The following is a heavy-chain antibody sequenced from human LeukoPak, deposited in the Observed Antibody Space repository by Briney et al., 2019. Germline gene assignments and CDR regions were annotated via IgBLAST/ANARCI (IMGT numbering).Heavy chain of an antibody. V-gene: IGHV4-39*07. CDR1: SGSISSNSYY. CDR2: IYYSGST. D-gene: IGHD6-13*01. Sequence: SETLSLTCTVSSGSISSNSYYWGWIRQPPGKGLEWIGSIYYSGSTYYNPSLKSRVTISVDTSKNQFSLKLSSVTAADTAVYYCARVCRYSSSWYTLPYYFDYWGQGTLVTVSS. J-gene: IGHJ4*02. CDR3: ARVCRYSSSWYTLPYYFDY.